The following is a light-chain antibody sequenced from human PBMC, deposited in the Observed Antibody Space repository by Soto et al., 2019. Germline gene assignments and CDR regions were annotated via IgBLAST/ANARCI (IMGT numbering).Light chain of an antibody. CDR3: QKSYNIPQT. J-gene: IGKJ1*01. Sequence: DIQMTQSPSSLSASVGDTVTITCRASQTIAIYLNWYQQKPGKAPNLLIYEASSLQSGVPSRFTGRGSGTDFSLTISSLQPEDFATYYCQKSYNIPQTFGQGTRVEIK. CDR2: EAS. V-gene: IGKV1-39*01. CDR1: QTIAIY.